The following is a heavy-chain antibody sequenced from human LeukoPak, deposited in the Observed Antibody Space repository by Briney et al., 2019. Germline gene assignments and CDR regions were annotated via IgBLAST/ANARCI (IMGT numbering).Heavy chain of an antibody. CDR3: ARVRGGFLECPDY. J-gene: IGHJ4*02. CDR1: GFTFSSYS. D-gene: IGHD3-3*01. Sequence: GGSLRLSCAASGFTFSSYSINWVRQAPGKGLEWVSSISSSSSYIYYADSVKGRFTISRDNAKNSLYLQMNSLRAEDTAVYYCARVRGGFLECPDYWGQGTLVTVSS. CDR2: ISSSSSYI. V-gene: IGHV3-21*01.